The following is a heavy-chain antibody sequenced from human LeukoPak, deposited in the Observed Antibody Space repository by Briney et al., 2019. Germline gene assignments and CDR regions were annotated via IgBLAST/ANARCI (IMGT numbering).Heavy chain of an antibody. V-gene: IGHV3-30-3*01. Sequence: PGGSLRLSCAASGFTFSSYAMHWVRQAPGKGLEWVAVISYDGSNKYYADSVKGRFTISRDNSKNTLYLQMNSLRVEDTAVYYCAREHYYDSSGYYRDFDIWGQGTMVTVSS. CDR1: GFTFSSYA. CDR2: ISYDGSNK. J-gene: IGHJ3*02. D-gene: IGHD3-22*01. CDR3: AREHYYDSSGYYRDFDI.